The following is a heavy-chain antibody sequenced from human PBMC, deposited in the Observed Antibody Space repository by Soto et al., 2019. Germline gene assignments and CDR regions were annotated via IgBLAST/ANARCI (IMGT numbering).Heavy chain of an antibody. Sequence: SVMVSGKPSGGTFNSDAISWVRHAPGQGLEWMGGIIPILGTVNYAQKFQGRVTITADESTSTAYMELSSPRSEDTAVYYGARELKALPNGPDPWGQGTLVTVSS. CDR1: GGTFNSDA. V-gene: IGHV1-69*13. D-gene: IGHD1-26*01. J-gene: IGHJ5*02. CDR3: ARELKALPNGPDP. CDR2: IIPILGTV.